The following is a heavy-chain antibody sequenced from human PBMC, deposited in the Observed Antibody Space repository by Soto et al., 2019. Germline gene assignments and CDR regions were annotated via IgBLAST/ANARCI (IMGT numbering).Heavy chain of an antibody. CDR1: GASIANSNDY. CDR3: ARRKSGTGVDY. V-gene: IGHV4-39*01. CDR2: IHSGGSA. Sequence: QLHLRESGPGLVKPSETLSLTSTVSGASIANSNDYWGWVRQPPVKGLASIGIIHSGGSAYYDPSLRSRVTISIDTSNNNFSLKLTSVTAADTAVYYCARRKSGTGVDYWGQGTLVTVSS. J-gene: IGHJ4*02. D-gene: IGHD7-27*01.